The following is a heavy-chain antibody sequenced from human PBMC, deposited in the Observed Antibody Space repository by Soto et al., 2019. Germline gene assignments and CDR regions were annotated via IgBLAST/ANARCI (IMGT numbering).Heavy chain of an antibody. CDR2: IYYSGST. CDR1: GGSISSYY. D-gene: IGHD2-8*01. CDR3: ARGDCTNGVCYRY. Sequence: PSETLSLTCTVSGGSISSYYWSWIRQPPEKGLEWIGYIYYSGSTNYNPSLKSRVTISVDTSKNQFSLKLSSVTAADTAVYYCARGDCTNGVCYRYWGQGTLVTVSS. V-gene: IGHV4-59*01. J-gene: IGHJ4*02.